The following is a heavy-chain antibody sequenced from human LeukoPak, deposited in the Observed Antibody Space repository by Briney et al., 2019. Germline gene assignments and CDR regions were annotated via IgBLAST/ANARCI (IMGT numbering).Heavy chain of an antibody. CDR2: INHSRST. J-gene: IGHJ4*02. V-gene: IGHV4-34*01. D-gene: IGHD3-9*01. CDR3: ARVGRYYDALTGYATGGSPFDY. CDR1: GGSFSDYY. Sequence: SETLSLTCAVYGGSFSDYYWSWIRQPPGKGLEWIGEINHSRSTNYNPSLKSRVTISVDTSKNQFSLKVTSVTAADTAVYYCARVGRYYDALTGYATGGSPFDYWGQGTPVTVSS.